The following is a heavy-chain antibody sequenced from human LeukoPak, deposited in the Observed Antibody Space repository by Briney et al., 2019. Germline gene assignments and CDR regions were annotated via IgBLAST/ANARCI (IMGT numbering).Heavy chain of an antibody. J-gene: IGHJ4*02. V-gene: IGHV4-61*02. CDR3: ARNRGSTSCEFDY. D-gene: IGHD2-2*01. CDR1: GGSISSGSYY. Sequence: PSETLSLTCTVSGGSISSGSYYWSWIRQPGGKGLEWIGRIYTSGSTNYNPSLKSRVTISVDTSKNQFSLKLSSVTAADTAVYYCARNRGSTSCEFDYWGQGTLVTVSS. CDR2: IYTSGST.